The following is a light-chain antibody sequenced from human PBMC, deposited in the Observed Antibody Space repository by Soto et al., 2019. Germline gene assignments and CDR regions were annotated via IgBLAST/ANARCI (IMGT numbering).Light chain of an antibody. V-gene: IGLV1-40*01. Sequence: QPVLTQPPSVSGAPGQRVTISCTGSSSNIGAGYDVHWSQQLPGTAPKLLIYGNSNRPSGVPDRFSGSKSGTSASLAITGLQAEDEADYYCQSYDSSSHVVFGGGTQLTV. CDR3: QSYDSSSHVV. CDR2: GNS. CDR1: SSNIGAGYD. J-gene: IGLJ2*01.